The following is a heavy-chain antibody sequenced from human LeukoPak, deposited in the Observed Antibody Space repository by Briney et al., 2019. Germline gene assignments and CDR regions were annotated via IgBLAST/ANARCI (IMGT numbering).Heavy chain of an antibody. CDR1: GFTFSSYA. D-gene: IGHD3-10*01. CDR2: ISYDGSNK. J-gene: IGHJ4*02. V-gene: IGHV3-30-3*01. CDR3: ASSGNYSYFDY. Sequence: PGGSLRLSCAASGFTFSSYAMHWVRQAPGKGLEWVAVISYDGSNKYYADSVKGRFTISRDNSKNTLYLQMNSLRAEDTAVYYCASSGNYSYFDYWGQGTLVTVSS.